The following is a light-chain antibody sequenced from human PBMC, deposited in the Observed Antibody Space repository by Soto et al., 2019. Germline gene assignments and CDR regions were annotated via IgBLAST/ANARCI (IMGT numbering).Light chain of an antibody. V-gene: IGKV1-5*03. CDR3: EQYEKLPP. J-gene: IGKJ5*01. Sequence: IEMTQCLSTLHGSVGERGTRTFRASQPVSSWLAWYQQKPGKVPKLLIYKASTLKSGVPSRFRGSGSGTDFTFTISRLQPEDIATYYCEQYEKLPPCGQGRLPAI. CDR1: QPVSSW. CDR2: KAS.